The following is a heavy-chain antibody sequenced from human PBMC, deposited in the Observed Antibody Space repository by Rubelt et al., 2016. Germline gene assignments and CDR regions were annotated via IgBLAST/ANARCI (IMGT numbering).Heavy chain of an antibody. CDR3: ARASTLFGHFDY. J-gene: IGHJ4*02. CDR2: IYYSGST. V-gene: IGHV4-39*01. CDR1: GGSIRSSSHY. Sequence: QLQLQESGPGLVKPSETLSLTCTVSGGSIRSSSHYWGWIRQPPGKGLEWIGSIYYSGSTYYNPSLKSRVTISVDTSKNQFALKLCSVTTADTAVYYCARASTLFGHFDYWGQGTLVTVSS. D-gene: IGHD3-10*02.